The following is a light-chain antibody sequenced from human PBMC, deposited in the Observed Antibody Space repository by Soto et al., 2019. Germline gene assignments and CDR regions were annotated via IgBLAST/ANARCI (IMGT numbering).Light chain of an antibody. CDR1: QTISSW. Sequence: DIQMTQSPSTLYGSVGDRVTITCRASQTISSWLAWYQQKPGKAPKLLIYKASTLKSGVPSRFSGSGSGTEFTLTISSLQSDDYATYYCQHYNNYSEAFGQGTKVELK. CDR3: QHYNNYSEA. V-gene: IGKV1-5*03. CDR2: KAS. J-gene: IGKJ1*01.